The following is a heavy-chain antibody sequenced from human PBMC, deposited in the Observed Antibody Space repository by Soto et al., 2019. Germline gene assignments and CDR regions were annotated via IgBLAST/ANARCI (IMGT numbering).Heavy chain of an antibody. CDR3: ASQYYDFWSGDHFDY. V-gene: IGHV4-39*01. Sequence: SETLSLTCTVSGGSISSSSYYWGWIRQPPGKGLEWIGSIYYSGSTYYNPSLKSRVTISVDTSKNQFSLKLSSVTAADTAVYYCASQYYDFWSGDHFDYWGQGTLVTVSS. CDR2: IYYSGST. D-gene: IGHD3-3*01. CDR1: GGSISSSSYY. J-gene: IGHJ4*02.